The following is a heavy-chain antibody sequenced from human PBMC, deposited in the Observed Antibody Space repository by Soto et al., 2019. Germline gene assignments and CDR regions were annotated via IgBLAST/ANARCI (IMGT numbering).Heavy chain of an antibody. D-gene: IGHD7-27*01. CDR1: GRSISSYY. J-gene: IGHJ6*03. CDR3: ARDASEGIWAYYMDV. Sequence: SETLSLTCTVSGRSISSYYWSWIRQPPGKGLEWIGYIYYSGSTNYNPSLKSRVTISVDTSKNQFSLKLSSVTAADTAVYYCARDASEGIWAYYMDVWGKGTTVTVSS. V-gene: IGHV4-59*01. CDR2: IYYSGST.